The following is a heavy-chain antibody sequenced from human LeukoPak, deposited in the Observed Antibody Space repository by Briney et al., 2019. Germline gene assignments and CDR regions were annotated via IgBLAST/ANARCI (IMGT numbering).Heavy chain of an antibody. V-gene: IGHV3-20*04. D-gene: IGHD3-10*02. CDR1: GFTFEDYG. J-gene: IGHJ6*04. CDR3: AELGITMIGGV. Sequence: PGGSLRLSCAASGFTFEDYGMSWVRQAPGKGLEWVSGINWNGGSTGYADSAKGRFTISRDNAKNSLYLQMNSLRAEDTAVYYCAELGITMIGGVWGKGTTVTISS. CDR2: INWNGGST.